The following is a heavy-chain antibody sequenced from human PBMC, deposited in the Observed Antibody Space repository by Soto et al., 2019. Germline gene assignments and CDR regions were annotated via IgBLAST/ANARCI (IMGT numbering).Heavy chain of an antibody. CDR1: GFTFSSYA. CDR3: AKDRYYYDSSGYRGFDY. Sequence: SGGSLRLSCAASGFTFSSYAMSWVRQAPGKGLEWVSAISGSGGSTYYADSVKGRFTISRDNSKNTLYLQMNSLRAEDTAVYYCAKDRYYYDSSGYRGFDYWGQGTLVTVSS. D-gene: IGHD3-22*01. V-gene: IGHV3-23*01. J-gene: IGHJ4*02. CDR2: ISGSGGST.